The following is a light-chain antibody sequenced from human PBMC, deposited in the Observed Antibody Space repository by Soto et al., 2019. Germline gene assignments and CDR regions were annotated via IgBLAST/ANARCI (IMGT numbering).Light chain of an antibody. CDR2: WAS. J-gene: IGKJ4*01. CDR1: RSVLYKSNNKNH. V-gene: IGKV4-1*01. Sequence: DIVMTESADSLAVSLGERASMNCKCSRSVLYKSNNKNHLAWYQQKPGQPPQLIIYWASTRESGVPERFSGSRSGTDFTLTISSLEAEDVAFYWCQQYFDVPFTFGGGTNVEI. CDR3: QQYFDVPFT.